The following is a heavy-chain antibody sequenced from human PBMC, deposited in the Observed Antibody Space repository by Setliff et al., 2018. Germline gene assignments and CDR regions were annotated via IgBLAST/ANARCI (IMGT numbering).Heavy chain of an antibody. CDR2: IYYSGST. CDR1: GASISSGGYY. V-gene: IGHV4-31*03. Sequence: PSETLSLTCTVSGASISSGGYYWSWIRQHPGKGLAWIGYIYYSGSTYYNPSLKSRVTISVDTSKNQFSLKLSSVTAADTAVYYCARGLGIVVVPAAIGCWFDPWGQGTLVTVSS. CDR3: ARGLGIVVVPAAIGCWFDP. D-gene: IGHD2-2*03. J-gene: IGHJ5*02.